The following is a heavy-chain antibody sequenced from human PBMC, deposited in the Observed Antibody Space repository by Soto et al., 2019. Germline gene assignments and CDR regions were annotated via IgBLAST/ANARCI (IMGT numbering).Heavy chain of an antibody. CDR3: ARARGDYVNDY. CDR2: IYYSGST. J-gene: IGHJ4*01. D-gene: IGHD4-17*01. Sequence: SETLSLTCTVSGGSISSYYWSWIRQPPGKGLERIGYIYYSGSTNYNPSLKSRVTISVDTSKNQFSLKLSSVTAADTAVYYCARARGDYVNDYWGRGTLVTVSS. CDR1: GGSISSYY. V-gene: IGHV4-59*01.